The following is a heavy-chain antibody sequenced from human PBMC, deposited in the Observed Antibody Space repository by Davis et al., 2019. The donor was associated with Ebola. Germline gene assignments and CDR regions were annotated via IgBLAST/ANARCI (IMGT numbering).Heavy chain of an antibody. CDR3: TTGAGAYDYYFYYMDV. CDR1: GFTFSSYS. CDR2: IKSKTDGGTT. V-gene: IGHV3-15*01. D-gene: IGHD5-12*01. Sequence: GESLKISCAASGFTFSSYSINWVRQAPGKGLEWVGRIKSKTDGGTTDYAAPVKGRFTISRDDSKTTLSLQMNSLKTEDTAVYYCTTGAGAYDYYFYYMDVWGIGTTVTVSS. J-gene: IGHJ6*03.